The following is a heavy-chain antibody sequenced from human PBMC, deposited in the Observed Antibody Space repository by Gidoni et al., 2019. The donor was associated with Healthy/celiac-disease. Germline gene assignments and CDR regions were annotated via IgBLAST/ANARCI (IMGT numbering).Heavy chain of an antibody. J-gene: IGHJ4*02. CDR1: GGSISSSSYY. V-gene: IGHV4-39*01. CDR2: IYYSGST. D-gene: IGHD2-21*01. CDR3: ARLLSEGTYCGGDCYLDY. Sequence: QLQLQESCPGLVKPSETLSLTCTVSGGSISSSSYYWGWIRQPPGKGLEWIGSIYYSGSTYYNPSLKSRVTISVDTSKNQFSLKLSSVTAADTAVYYCARLLSEGTYCGGDCYLDYWGQGTLVTVSS.